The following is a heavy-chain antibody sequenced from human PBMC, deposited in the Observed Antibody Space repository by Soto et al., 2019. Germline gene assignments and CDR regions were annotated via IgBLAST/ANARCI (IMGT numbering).Heavy chain of an antibody. CDR2: ISYDGSNK. J-gene: IGHJ5*02. D-gene: IGHD4-4*01. CDR3: ARQVHDYSNYLAP. CDR1: GFTFSSYG. Sequence: GGSLRLSCAASGFTFSSYGMHWVRQAPGKGLEWVAVISYDGSNKYYADSVKGRFTISRDNSKNTLYLQMNSLRAEDTAVYYCARQVHDYSNYLAPWGQGTLVTVSS. V-gene: IGHV3-30*03.